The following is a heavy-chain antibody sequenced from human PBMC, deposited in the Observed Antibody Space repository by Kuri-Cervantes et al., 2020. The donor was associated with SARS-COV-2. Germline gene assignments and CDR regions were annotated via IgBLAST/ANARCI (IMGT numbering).Heavy chain of an antibody. D-gene: IGHD5-12*01. CDR3: AKAYDPYGMDV. V-gene: IGHV3-30*18. J-gene: IGHJ6*02. CDR1: GFTFSSYG. CDR2: ISYDGSNK. Sequence: GGSLRLSCAASGFTFSSYGMHWVRQAPGKGLEWVAVISYDGSNKYYAGSVKGRFTISRDNSKNTLYLQMNSLRAEDTAVYYCAKAYDPYGMDVWGQGTTVTVSS.